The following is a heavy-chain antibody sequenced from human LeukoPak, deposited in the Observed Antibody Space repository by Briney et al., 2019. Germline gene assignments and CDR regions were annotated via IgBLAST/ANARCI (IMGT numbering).Heavy chain of an antibody. V-gene: IGHV1-2*02. Sequence: ASVKVSCKAPGYSFSTYYIHWVRQAPGQGLEWMGWINPNSGGTNSAQKFQGRFTMTRDTSINTAYMELSRLTSDDTAVYYCGRDLGRATPLDALDIWGQGTMVTVSS. J-gene: IGHJ3*02. CDR2: INPNSGGT. CDR1: GYSFSTYY. CDR3: GRDLGRATPLDALDI.